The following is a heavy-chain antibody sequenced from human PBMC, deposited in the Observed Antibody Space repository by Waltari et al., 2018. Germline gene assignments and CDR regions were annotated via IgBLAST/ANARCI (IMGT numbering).Heavy chain of an antibody. D-gene: IGHD1-1*01. V-gene: IGHV3-23*01. Sequence: EVQLLESVGGLVQPGGSLRLSCAASGFTFSSYAMSGFRQAPGKGLEWVSAISGSGGSTYYADSVKGRFTISRDNSKNTLYLQMNSLRAEDTAVYYCAKDAGGTRNSPFVYWGQGTLVTVSS. CDR1: GFTFSSYA. CDR2: ISGSGGST. CDR3: AKDAGGTRNSPFVY. J-gene: IGHJ4*02.